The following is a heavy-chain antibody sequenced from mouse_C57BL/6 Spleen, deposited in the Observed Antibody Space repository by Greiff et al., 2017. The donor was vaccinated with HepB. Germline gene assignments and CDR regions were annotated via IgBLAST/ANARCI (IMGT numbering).Heavy chain of an antibody. V-gene: IGHV1-9*01. J-gene: IGHJ2*01. CDR2: ILPGSGST. CDR1: GYTFTGYW. D-gene: IGHD1-1*01. CDR3: ARRRGDYYGSSYDFDY. Sequence: QVQLQQSGAELMKPGASVKLSCKATGYTFTGYWIEWVKQRPGHGLEWIGEILPGSGSTNYNEKFKGKATFTADTSSNTAYMQLSSLTTEDSAIYYCARRRGDYYGSSYDFDYWGQGTTLTVSS.